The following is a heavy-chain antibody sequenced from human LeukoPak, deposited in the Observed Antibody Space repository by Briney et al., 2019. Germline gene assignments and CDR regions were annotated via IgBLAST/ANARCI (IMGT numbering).Heavy chain of an antibody. J-gene: IGHJ6*03. CDR2: MKQDGSEK. V-gene: IGHV3-7*01. CDR3: ARVRTYVGPTMESYYMDV. D-gene: IGHD1-26*01. CDR1: GLTFSFYW. Sequence: GGSLRLSCAASGLTFSFYWMTWVRQAPGKGLEWVANMKQDGSEKYYADSVKGRFTISRDNAKSSLYLQMNSLRAEDTAVYYCARVRTYVGPTMESYYMDVWGKGTTVTISS.